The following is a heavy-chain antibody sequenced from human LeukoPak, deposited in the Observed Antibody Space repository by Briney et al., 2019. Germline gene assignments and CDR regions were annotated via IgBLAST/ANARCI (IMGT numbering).Heavy chain of an antibody. CDR3: ARVRGSLYGDYGY. V-gene: IGHV1-8*01. Sequence: GLXXXGWMNPNSGNTGYAQKFQARVTIPRNTSISTAYMELSSLRSEDTAVYYCARVRGSLYGDYGYWGQGTLVTVSS. CDR2: MNPNSGNT. D-gene: IGHD4-17*01. J-gene: IGHJ4*02.